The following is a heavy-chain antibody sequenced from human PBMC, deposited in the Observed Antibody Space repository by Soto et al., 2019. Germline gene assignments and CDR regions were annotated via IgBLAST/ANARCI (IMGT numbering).Heavy chain of an antibody. Sequence: SVTLSLPCAVSGYSINSDYYWGWIRQPPGKGLEWIGSVDHSGRTYYSPSLRSRLTIFIDTSKNQFSLRLTSVTAADTAMYFCAKKGYYPSGKINLFDSWGPGTLVTVSS. V-gene: IGHV4-38-2*01. CDR2: VDHSGRT. CDR1: GYSINSDYY. D-gene: IGHD3-10*01. CDR3: AKKGYYPSGKINLFDS. J-gene: IGHJ4*02.